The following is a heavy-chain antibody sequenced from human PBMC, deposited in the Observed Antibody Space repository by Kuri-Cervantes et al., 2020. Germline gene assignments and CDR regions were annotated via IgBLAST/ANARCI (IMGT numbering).Heavy chain of an antibody. CDR3: AISGYEQNYYYYYMDV. Sequence: SETLRLTCAVYGGSFSGYYWSWIRQPPGKGLEWIGEINHSGSTNYNPSLKSRVTISVDTTKNQFSLKLSSVTAADTAVYYCAISGYEQNYYYYYMDVWGKGTTVTVSS. J-gene: IGHJ6*03. CDR2: INHSGST. V-gene: IGHV4-34*01. CDR1: GGSFSGYY. D-gene: IGHD1/OR15-1a*01.